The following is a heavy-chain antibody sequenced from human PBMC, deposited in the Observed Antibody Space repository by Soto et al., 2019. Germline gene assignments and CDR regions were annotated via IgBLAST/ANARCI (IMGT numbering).Heavy chain of an antibody. CDR2: IYYSGRT. CDR3: AREGGSYYFDY. V-gene: IGHV4-59*01. CDR1: GGSISSYY. J-gene: IGHJ4*02. Sequence: SETLSLTCTVSGGSISSYYWSWIRQPPGKGLEWIGYIYYSGRTNYNPSLKSRVTISVDTSKNQFSLKLSSVTAADSAVYFCAREGGSYYFDYWGQGTLVTVSS. D-gene: IGHD1-26*01.